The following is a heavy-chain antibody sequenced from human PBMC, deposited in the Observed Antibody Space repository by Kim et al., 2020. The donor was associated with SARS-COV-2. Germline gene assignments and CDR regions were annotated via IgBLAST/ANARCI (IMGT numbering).Heavy chain of an antibody. D-gene: IGHD2-15*01. V-gene: IGHV4-39*01. CDR3: ARHSPLIVYFDH. CDR1: GDSVSSGSHY. CDR2: MYYFGDT. Sequence: SETLSLTCSVSGDSVSSGSHYWGWIRQPPGKGLEWIGSMYYFGDTHYNPSLKSRVTISVDTSKNQVSLRLNSVTAADTALYYCARHSPLIVYFDHWGQGT. J-gene: IGHJ4*02.